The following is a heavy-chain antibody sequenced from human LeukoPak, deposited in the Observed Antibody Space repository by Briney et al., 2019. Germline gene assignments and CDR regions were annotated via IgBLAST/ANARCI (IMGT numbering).Heavy chain of an antibody. CDR3: AKDRMVRGRLYYYGMDV. J-gene: IGHJ6*02. CDR2: ISYDGSNK. D-gene: IGHD3-10*01. CDR1: GFTFSSYG. Sequence: PGGCLRLSCAASGFTFSSYGMHWVRQAPGKGLVGVAVISYDGSNKYYADSVKGRFTISRDNSKNTLYLQMNSLRAEDTAVYYCAKDRMVRGRLYYYGMDVWGQGTTVTVSS. V-gene: IGHV3-30*18.